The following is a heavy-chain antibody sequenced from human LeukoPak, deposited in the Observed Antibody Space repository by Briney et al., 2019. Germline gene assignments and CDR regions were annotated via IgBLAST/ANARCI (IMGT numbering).Heavy chain of an antibody. Sequence: SETLSLTCTVSGGSISSGGYYWSWIRQHPGKGLEWIGYIYYSGSTYYNPSLKSRVTISVDTSKNQFSLKLSSVTAADTAVYYCARALPSSGCHDYWGQGTLVTVSS. CDR3: ARALPSSGCHDY. CDR1: GGSISSGGYY. CDR2: IYYSGST. J-gene: IGHJ4*02. D-gene: IGHD6-19*01. V-gene: IGHV4-31*03.